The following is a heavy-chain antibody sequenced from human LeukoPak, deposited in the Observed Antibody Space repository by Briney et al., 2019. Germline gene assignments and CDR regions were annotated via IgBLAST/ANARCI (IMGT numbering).Heavy chain of an antibody. J-gene: IGHJ4*02. D-gene: IGHD3-9*01. CDR3: STSYFHDYDILTDLDY. CDR1: GGSISSADYY. V-gene: IGHV4-30-4*01. Sequence: PSETLSLTCTVSGGSISSADYYWSWIRQPPGKGLEWIGYIYYSGSTHYNPSLKSPVTISVDTSKNHFSLKLSSVTAADTAVYYCSTSYFHDYDILTDLDYWGQGTLVTVSS. CDR2: IYYSGST.